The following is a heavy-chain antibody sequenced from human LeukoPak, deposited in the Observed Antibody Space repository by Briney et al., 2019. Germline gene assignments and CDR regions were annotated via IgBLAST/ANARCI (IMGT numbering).Heavy chain of an antibody. J-gene: IGHJ3*02. Sequence: GGSLRLSCSASGFTFSSYAMHWVRQAPGKGLEYVSAISSNGGSTYYADSVKGRFTISRDNSKNTLYLQMNSLRAEDTAVYYCARDSLSDAFDIWGQGTMVTVSS. CDR3: ARDSLSDAFDI. D-gene: IGHD3-10*01. CDR1: GFTFSSYA. V-gene: IGHV3-64*04. CDR2: ISSNGGST.